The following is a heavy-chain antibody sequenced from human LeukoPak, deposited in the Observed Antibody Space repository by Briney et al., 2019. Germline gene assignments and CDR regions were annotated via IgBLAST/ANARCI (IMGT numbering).Heavy chain of an antibody. V-gene: IGHV3-23*01. CDR1: GFTFSSYA. CDR3: VKDLGLDVVVPAALTDYHYGMDV. Sequence: PGRSLRLSCAASGFTFSSYAMHWVRQAPGRGLEWVSGITGSGITTYYAESVRGRFTISRDNSKSTLFLQMNNLRVEDTAIYYCVKDLGLDVVVPAALTDYHYGMDVWGLGTTVTVSS. J-gene: IGHJ6*02. CDR2: ITGSGITT. D-gene: IGHD2-2*01.